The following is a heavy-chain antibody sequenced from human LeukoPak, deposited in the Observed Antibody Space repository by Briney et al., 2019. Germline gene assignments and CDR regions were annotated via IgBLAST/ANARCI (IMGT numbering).Heavy chain of an antibody. Sequence: ASVKVSCKASGHTFTGYYMHWVRQAPGQGLEWMGRINPNSGGTNYAQKFQGRVTMTRDTSISTAYMELSRLRSDDTAVYYCARDGTYYYDSSGYYSWGQGTLVTVSS. CDR2: INPNSGGT. V-gene: IGHV1-2*06. CDR1: GHTFTGYY. J-gene: IGHJ4*02. CDR3: ARDGTYYYDSSGYYS. D-gene: IGHD3-22*01.